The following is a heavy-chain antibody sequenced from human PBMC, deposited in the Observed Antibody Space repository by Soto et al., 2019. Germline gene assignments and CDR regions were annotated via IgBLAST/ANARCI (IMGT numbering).Heavy chain of an antibody. J-gene: IGHJ6*02. D-gene: IGHD1-26*01. V-gene: IGHV1-69*13. Sequence: GASEKVFCKASGGTFSSDAISWLRQAPGQGLEWMGGIVPIFGTANYAQKCLGRVTITADESTSTAYMELRSLRSEATAVYYCARASLGGSYSPDCYYGMDVWGQGTTVTVSS. CDR1: GGTFSSDA. CDR2: IVPIFGTA. CDR3: ARASLGGSYSPDCYYGMDV.